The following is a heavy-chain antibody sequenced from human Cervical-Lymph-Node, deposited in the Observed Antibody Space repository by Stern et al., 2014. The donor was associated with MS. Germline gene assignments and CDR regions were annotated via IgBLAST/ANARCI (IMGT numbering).Heavy chain of an antibody. CDR1: GFTLSNFA. V-gene: IGHV3-23*04. J-gene: IGHJ4*02. Sequence: EVQLVESGGRSVQPGESLRLSCAASGFTLSNFAMNWVRQAPGKGLEWVSGISSSGTNAYYAVSVKGRFTVSRDNSKNTLYLQMNGLRAEDAAVYFCAKNWRLQVAGHFDYWGQGTLVTVPS. CDR2: ISSSGTNA. D-gene: IGHD4-11*01. CDR3: AKNWRLQVAGHFDY.